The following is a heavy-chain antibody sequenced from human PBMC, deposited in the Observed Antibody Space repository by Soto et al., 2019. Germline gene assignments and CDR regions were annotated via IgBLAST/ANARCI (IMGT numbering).Heavy chain of an antibody. CDR1: GFTFSDYY. CDR3: ARTNDILTGYYIDYYYYYMDV. CDR2: ISSSGSTI. D-gene: IGHD3-9*01. J-gene: IGHJ6*03. Sequence: GGSLRLSCAASGFTFSDYYMSWIRQATGKGLEWVSYISSSGSTIYYADSVKGRFTISRDNAKNSLYLQMNSLRAEDTAVYYCARTNDILTGYYIDYYYYYMDVWGKGTTVTVSS. V-gene: IGHV3-11*01.